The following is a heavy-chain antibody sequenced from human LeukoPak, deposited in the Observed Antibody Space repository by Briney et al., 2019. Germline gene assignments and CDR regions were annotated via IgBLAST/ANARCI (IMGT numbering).Heavy chain of an antibody. CDR2: ISGSGGST. CDR1: WFTLSGSA. Sequence: GSLRLSCAGSWFTLSGSAMTLGRPGPGEGLEWVSAISGSGGSTYSADSVKGRFTISRDNSKNTLYLQMNSLRAEDTAVYYRVKGRRYFDYWGQGTLVTVSS. CDR3: VKGRRYFDY. V-gene: IGHV3-23*01. J-gene: IGHJ4*02.